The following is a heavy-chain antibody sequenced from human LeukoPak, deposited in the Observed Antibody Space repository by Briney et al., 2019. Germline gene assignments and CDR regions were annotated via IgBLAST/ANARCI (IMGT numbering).Heavy chain of an antibody. CDR2: INPNSGGT. D-gene: IGHD1-26*01. J-gene: IGHJ5*02. V-gene: IGHV1-2*02. Sequence: GASVKVSCKAFGYTFTGYYMHWVRQAPGQGLEWMGWINPNSGGTNYAQKFQGRVTMTRDTSISTAYMELSRLRSDDTAVYYCARDQAGATRFDPWGQGTLVTVSS. CDR3: ARDQAGATRFDP. CDR1: GYTFTGYY.